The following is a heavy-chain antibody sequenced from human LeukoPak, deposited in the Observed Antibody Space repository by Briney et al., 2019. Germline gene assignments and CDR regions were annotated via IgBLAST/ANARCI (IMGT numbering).Heavy chain of an antibody. CDR2: IWYDGSNK. CDR3: AGQKQGYCSSTSCFYGMDV. D-gene: IGHD2-2*01. V-gene: IGHV3-33*01. J-gene: IGHJ6*02. CDR1: GFTFSSYG. Sequence: GGSLRLSCAASGFTFSSYGMHWVRQAPGKGLEWVAVIWYDGSNKYYADSVKGRFTISRDNAKNSLYLQMNSLRAEDTAVYYCAGQKQGYCSSTSCFYGMDVWGQGTTVTVSS.